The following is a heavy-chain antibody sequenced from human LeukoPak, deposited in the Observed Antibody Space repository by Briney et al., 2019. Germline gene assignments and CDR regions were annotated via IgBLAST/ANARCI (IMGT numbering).Heavy chain of an antibody. CDR1: GFTFDTFA. J-gene: IGHJ5*02. D-gene: IGHD6-13*01. V-gene: IGHV3-23*01. CDR2: ISGGGLCT. CDR3: AKGVYSTTYLAWFDP. Sequence: PGGSLRLSCTASGFTFDTFAMSWLRQAPGGGLEWVSAISGGGLCTYFTDSVKGRFSISRDNSQNTVYLQMNSLTAEDTALYYCAKGVYSTTYLAWFDPWGQGTLVTVSS.